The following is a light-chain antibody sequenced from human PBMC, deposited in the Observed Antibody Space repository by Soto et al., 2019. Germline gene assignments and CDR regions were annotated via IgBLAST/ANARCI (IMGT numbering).Light chain of an antibody. CDR3: QHLNSYPREVT. J-gene: IGKJ4*01. CDR1: QGIGSS. Sequence: DIQLTQSPSFLSASVGDRVTITCRASQGIGSSLAWYQQKPGNAPKILIYAAATLQGGVPSRFSGSGSGTEFTHTISSVQPEDFASYYCQHLNSYPREVTFGGGTKVEIK. V-gene: IGKV1-9*01. CDR2: AAA.